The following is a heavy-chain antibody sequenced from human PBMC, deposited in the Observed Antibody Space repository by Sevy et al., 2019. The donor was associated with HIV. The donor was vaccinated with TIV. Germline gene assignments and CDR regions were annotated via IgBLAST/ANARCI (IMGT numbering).Heavy chain of an antibody. Sequence: GGSLRLSCAASGFTFAKYSMSWVRQAPGKGLEWVSTFSFGCGRINYADSVKGRFTISRGDSKNTLFLQMNSLGAEDTATYFCAREGCTQPHDYWGQGTLVTVSS. V-gene: IGHV3-23*01. J-gene: IGHJ4*02. D-gene: IGHD2-8*01. CDR1: GFTFAKYS. CDR3: AREGCTQPHDY. CDR2: FSFGCGRI.